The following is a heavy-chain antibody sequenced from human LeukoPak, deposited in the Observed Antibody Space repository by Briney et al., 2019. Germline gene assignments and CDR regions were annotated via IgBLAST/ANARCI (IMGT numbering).Heavy chain of an antibody. Sequence: GGSLRLSCAASGFTFSSYWMHWVRQAPGKGLVWVSRINSDGSSTSYADSVKGRFTISRDNAKNTLYLQMNSLRAEDTAVYYCARDRGYSGYDEVIDYWGQGTLVTVSS. V-gene: IGHV3-74*01. J-gene: IGHJ4*02. D-gene: IGHD5-12*01. CDR1: GFTFSSYW. CDR3: ARDRGYSGYDEVIDY. CDR2: INSDGSST.